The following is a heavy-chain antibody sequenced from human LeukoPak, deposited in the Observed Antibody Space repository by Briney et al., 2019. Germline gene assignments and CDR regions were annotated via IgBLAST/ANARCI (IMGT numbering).Heavy chain of an antibody. D-gene: IGHD3-10*01. CDR2: MNPNSGNT. V-gene: IGHV1-8*01. Sequence: ASVKVSCKASGYTFTSYDINWVRHATGQGLELMGRMNPNSGNTGYAQKFQGRVTMTRNTSISTAYMELSSLRSEDTAVYYCARGQLLWFGELSFDYWGQGTLVTVSS. J-gene: IGHJ4*02. CDR1: GYTFTSYD. CDR3: ARGQLLWFGELSFDY.